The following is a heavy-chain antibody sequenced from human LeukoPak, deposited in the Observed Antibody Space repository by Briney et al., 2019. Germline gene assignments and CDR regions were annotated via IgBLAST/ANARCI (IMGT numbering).Heavy chain of an antibody. CDR1: GFTFSSYG. CDR3: ARDHFEWELTYYFDY. D-gene: IGHD1-26*01. J-gene: IGHJ4*02. Sequence: PGGSLRLSCAASGFTFSSYGMHWVRQAPGKGLEWVAVIWYDGSNKYYADSVKGRFTISRDNSKNTLYLQMNSLRAEDTAVYYCARDHFEWELTYYFDYWGQGTLVTVSS. V-gene: IGHV3-33*01. CDR2: IWYDGSNK.